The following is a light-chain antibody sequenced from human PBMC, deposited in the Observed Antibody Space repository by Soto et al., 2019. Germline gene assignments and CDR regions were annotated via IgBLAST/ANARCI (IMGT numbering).Light chain of an antibody. V-gene: IGLV2-8*01. Sequence: QSALTQPPSASGSPGQSVTISCTGTSSDIGGFKYVSWYQQHPGKAPKLIIYEVSKRPSGVPDRFSASKSGNTASLTVSGLQAEDEADYYCSSYRAIGNSLVFGAGTKLTVL. CDR1: SSDIGGFKY. J-gene: IGLJ2*01. CDR3: SSYRAIGNSLV. CDR2: EVS.